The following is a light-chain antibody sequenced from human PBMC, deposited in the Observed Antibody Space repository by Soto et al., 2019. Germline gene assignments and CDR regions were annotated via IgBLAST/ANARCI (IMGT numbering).Light chain of an antibody. J-gene: IGKJ2*02. CDR2: GAS. CDR1: QSVSSN. CDR3: QQYHNWPPGT. Sequence: EIVMTQSPATLSVSPGERATLSCRASQSVSSNLAWYQQKPGQAPRLLIYGASTRATGIPARFSGSGSGTESTLTISSLQSEDFAVYYCQQYHNWPPGTFGQGTKLEIQ. V-gene: IGKV3-15*01.